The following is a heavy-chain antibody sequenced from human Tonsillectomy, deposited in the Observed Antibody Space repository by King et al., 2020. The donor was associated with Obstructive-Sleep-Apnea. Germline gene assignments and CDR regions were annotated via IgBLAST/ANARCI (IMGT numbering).Heavy chain of an antibody. Sequence: VQLQESGPGLVKPSQTLSLTCSVSGYSSSIGGYYLTWIRQHPGKGLEWSGHMVYIGTTYYNPALKSRVTISAETSKNQFSLRRTSVTAADTAVFYCARGGGYTSLDYWGQGTLVTVSS. CDR3: ARGGGYTSLDY. CDR1: GYSSSIGGYY. CDR2: MVYIGTT. J-gene: IGHJ4*02. D-gene: IGHD5-18*01. V-gene: IGHV4-31*03.